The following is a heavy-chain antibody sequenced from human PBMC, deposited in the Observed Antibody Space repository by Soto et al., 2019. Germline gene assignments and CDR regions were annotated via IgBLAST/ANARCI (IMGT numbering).Heavy chain of an antibody. CDR3: ATIVGATDY. J-gene: IGHJ4*02. V-gene: IGHV4-4*07. CDR1: GGSIYTYS. CDR2: IYSSGSA. Sequence: KPSETLSLTCTVSGGSIYTYSWTWLRQPAGKGLEWIGHIYSSGSANYNPSLKSRVSMSVDTSKNQFSLKLNSVTAADTAVYYCATIVGATDYWGQGALVTVSS. D-gene: IGHD1-26*01.